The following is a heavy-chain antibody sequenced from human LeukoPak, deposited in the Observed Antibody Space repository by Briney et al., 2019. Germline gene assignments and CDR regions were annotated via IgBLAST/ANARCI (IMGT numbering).Heavy chain of an antibody. CDR2: IYYSGST. V-gene: IGHV4-39*07. CDR1: GGSISSSSYY. CDR3: ATGEMGFGELLSPYFDY. Sequence: SETLSLTCTVSGGSISSSSYYWGWIRQPPWKGLEWIGSIYYSGSTYYNPSLKSRVTISVDTSKNQFSLKLSSVTAADTAVYYCATGEMGFGELLSPYFDYWGQGTLVTVSS. J-gene: IGHJ4*02. D-gene: IGHD3-10*01.